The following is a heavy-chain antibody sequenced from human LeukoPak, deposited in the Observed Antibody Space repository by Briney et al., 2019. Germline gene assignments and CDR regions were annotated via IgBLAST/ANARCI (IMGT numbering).Heavy chain of an antibody. J-gene: IGHJ4*02. V-gene: IGHV1-46*01. Sequence: ASVKVSCKASGYTFTSDYMHRVREAPGQGLEWMGIINPSGGSTSYAQKFQGRVTMTRDTSTSTVYMELSSLRSEDTAVYYCARVDTANDYWGQGTLVTVSS. CDR3: ARVDTANDY. CDR2: INPSGGST. D-gene: IGHD5-18*01. CDR1: GYTFTSDY.